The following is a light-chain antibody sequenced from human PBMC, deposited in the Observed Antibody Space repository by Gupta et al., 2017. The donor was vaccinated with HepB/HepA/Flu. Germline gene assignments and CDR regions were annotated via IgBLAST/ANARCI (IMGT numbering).Light chain of an antibody. J-gene: IGKJ2*04. V-gene: IGKV1-39*01. Sequence: DIQMTQSPSSLSASVGDRVTITCRASQSISSYLNWYQQKPGKAPKLLIYAASSLQSGVPSRFIGGSACTKVTITNSSLLQEDVVTFYCRQNYSTPPMCSFGQGTKLEIK. CDR3: RQNYSTPPMCS. CDR2: AAS. CDR1: QSISSY.